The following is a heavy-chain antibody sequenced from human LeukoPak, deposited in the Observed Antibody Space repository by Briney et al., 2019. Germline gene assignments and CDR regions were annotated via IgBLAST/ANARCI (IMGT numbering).Heavy chain of an antibody. D-gene: IGHD1-1*01. J-gene: IGHJ4*02. CDR3: AKASWVSNADAVL. V-gene: IGHV3-48*03. CDR2: ISNSGTTI. CDR1: GFTFSNFE. Sequence: PGGSLRLSCGASGFTFSNFEMNWVRQAPGKGLEWLSYISNSGTTIHYADSEKGRFTLSRDESRNTVYLHLNNLRVEDTAVYYCAKASWVSNADAVLWGQGTVVTVSS.